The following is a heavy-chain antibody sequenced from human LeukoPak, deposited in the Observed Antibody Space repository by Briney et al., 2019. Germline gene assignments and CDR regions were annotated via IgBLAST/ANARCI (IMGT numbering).Heavy chain of an antibody. D-gene: IGHD4-17*01. Sequence: ASVKVSCKASGGTFSSYAISWVRQAPGQGLEWMGGIIPIFGTANYAQKFQGRVTITADESTSTAYMELSSLRSEDTAVYYCARAGYGGYPPDYWGQGTQVTVSS. V-gene: IGHV1-69*13. J-gene: IGHJ4*02. CDR2: IIPIFGTA. CDR1: GGTFSSYA. CDR3: ARAGYGGYPPDY.